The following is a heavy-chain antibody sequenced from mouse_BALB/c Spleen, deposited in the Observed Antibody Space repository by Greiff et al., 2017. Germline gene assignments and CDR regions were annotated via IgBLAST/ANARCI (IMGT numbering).Heavy chain of an antibody. Sequence: EVQLKESGPGLVKPSQSLSLTCSVTGYSITSGYYWNWIRQFPGNKLEWMGYISYDGSNNYNPSLKNRISITRDTSKNQFFLKLNSVTTEDTATYYCARDAYGSSYAWFAYWGQGTLVTVSA. V-gene: IGHV3-6*02. J-gene: IGHJ3*01. CDR3: ARDAYGSSYAWFAY. D-gene: IGHD1-1*01. CDR1: GYSITSGYY. CDR2: ISYDGSN.